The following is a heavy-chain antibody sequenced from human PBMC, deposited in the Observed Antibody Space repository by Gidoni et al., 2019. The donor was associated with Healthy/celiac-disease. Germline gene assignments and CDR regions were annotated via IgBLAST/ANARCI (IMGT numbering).Heavy chain of an antibody. J-gene: IGHJ4*02. Sequence: EVQLVESGGGLVQPGGSLRLSCAASGFTFRRYSMNWVRQAPGKGLEWVSYISSSSSTIYYADSVKGRFTISRDNAKNSLYLQMNSLRAEDTAVYYCARDLMHYDILTGYLIDYWGQGTLVTVSS. CDR2: ISSSSSTI. V-gene: IGHV3-48*01. CDR3: ARDLMHYDILTGYLIDY. D-gene: IGHD3-9*01. CDR1: GFTFRRYS.